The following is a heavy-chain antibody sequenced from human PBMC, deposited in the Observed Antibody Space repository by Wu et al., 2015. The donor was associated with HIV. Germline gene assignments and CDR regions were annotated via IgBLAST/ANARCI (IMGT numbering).Heavy chain of an antibody. Sequence: QVQLQQWGAGLLKPSETLSLTCGVNGGSFSGYYRIWIRQPPGKGLEWIGDIDHSESATYNPSLKSRVTISGDTPKKQFFLNLKSVTAADTAVYFCARGYCSGGTCRGFQLWGQGTLVIVSS. J-gene: IGHJ5*02. D-gene: IGHD2-15*01. CDR1: GGSFSGYY. V-gene: IGHV4-34*02. CDR2: IDHSESA. CDR3: ARGYCSGGTCRGFQL.